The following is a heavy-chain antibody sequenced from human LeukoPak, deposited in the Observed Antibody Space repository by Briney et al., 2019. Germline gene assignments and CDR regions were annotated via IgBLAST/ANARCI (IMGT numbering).Heavy chain of an antibody. CDR3: ARVGDIVVVETGNYYYMDV. V-gene: IGHV1-69*06. D-gene: IGHD2-2*01. CDR2: IIPIFGTA. J-gene: IGHJ6*03. CDR1: GGTFSSYA. Sequence: VASVKVSCKASGGTFSSYAISWVRQAPGQGLEWMGGIIPIFGTANYAQKFQGRVTITADKSTSTAYMELSSLRSEDTAVYYCARVGDIVVVETGNYYYMDVWGKGTTVTVSS.